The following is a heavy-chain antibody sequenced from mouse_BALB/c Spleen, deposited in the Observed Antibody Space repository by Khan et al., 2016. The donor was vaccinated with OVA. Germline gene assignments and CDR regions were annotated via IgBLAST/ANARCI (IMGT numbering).Heavy chain of an antibody. Sequence: QVQLKQSGAELARPGASVKMSCKASGYTFTSYTIHWIKKRPGQGLEWIGYINPSNGYTNYNQTFKDKATLTTDKSSTTAYLQLSSLTSDDSAVYNGVRDGAYHRNDGWFAYWGQGTLVTVSA. CDR2: INPSNGYT. CDR3: VRDGAYHRNDGWFAY. D-gene: IGHD2-14*01. V-gene: IGHV1-4*01. J-gene: IGHJ3*01. CDR1: GYTFTSYT.